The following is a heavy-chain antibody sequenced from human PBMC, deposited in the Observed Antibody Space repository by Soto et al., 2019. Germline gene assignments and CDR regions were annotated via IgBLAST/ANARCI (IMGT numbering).Heavy chain of an antibody. CDR3: ARERPIAAGRWKEYYGMDV. CDR2: ISSSSSYI. J-gene: IGHJ6*02. V-gene: IGHV3-21*01. D-gene: IGHD6-25*01. Sequence: EVQLVESGGGLVKPGGSLRLSCAASGFTFSSYSMNWVRQAPGKGLEWVSSISSSSSYIYYADSVKGRFTISRDNAKNSLYLHMNSLVAEHTAVYYFARERPIAAGRWKEYYGMDVWCQGTTVTVSS. CDR1: GFTFSSYS.